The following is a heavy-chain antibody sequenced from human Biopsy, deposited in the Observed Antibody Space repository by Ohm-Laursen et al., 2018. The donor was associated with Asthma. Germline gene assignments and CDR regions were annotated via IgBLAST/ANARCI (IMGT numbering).Heavy chain of an antibody. D-gene: IGHD2-2*01. J-gene: IGHJ4*02. V-gene: IGHV1-69*13. CDR1: GGTFNTYV. CDR3: ARKAGSCISRTCYSLDF. CDR2: INSVFGTT. Sequence: ASVKVSCKSLGGTFNTYVIGWVRQAPGQGLEWMGGINSVFGTTTYPQKFQDRVTITADDSTSTVYMELSSLRSEDTAVYYCARKAGSCISRTCYSLDFWGQGTLVTVPS.